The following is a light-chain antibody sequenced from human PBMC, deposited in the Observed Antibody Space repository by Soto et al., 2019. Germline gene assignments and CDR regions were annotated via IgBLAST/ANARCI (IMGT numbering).Light chain of an antibody. CDR1: SSDVGSYDY. CDR3: AAHAGGNTWL. Sequence: QSALIQPPSVSGSPGQSVTISCTGTSSDVGSYDYVSWYQQHPGTVPKPMIYNVNTRPSGVPDRFSGSKSGNTASMTISGLQTEDEGLYYCAAHAGGNTWLFGGGTKLTVL. J-gene: IGLJ3*02. V-gene: IGLV2-11*01. CDR2: NVN.